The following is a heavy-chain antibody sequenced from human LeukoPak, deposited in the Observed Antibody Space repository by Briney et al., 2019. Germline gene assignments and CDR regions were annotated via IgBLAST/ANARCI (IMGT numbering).Heavy chain of an antibody. D-gene: IGHD2-2*01. CDR2: INHSGST. CDR3: ARVTFGRVVPAARVFYYYGMDV. CDR1: GGSFSGYY. J-gene: IGHJ6*02. V-gene: IGHV4-34*01. Sequence: PSETLSLTCAVYGGSFSGYYWSWIRQPPGKGLEWIGEINHSGSTNYNPSLKSRVTISVDTSKNQFSLKLSSVTAADTAVYYCARVTFGRVVPAARVFYYYGMDVWGQGTTVTVSS.